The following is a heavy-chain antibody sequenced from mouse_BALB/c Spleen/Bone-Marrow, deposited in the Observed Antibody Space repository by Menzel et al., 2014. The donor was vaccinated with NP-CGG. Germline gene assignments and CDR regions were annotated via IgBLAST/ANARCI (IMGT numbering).Heavy chain of an antibody. D-gene: IGHD1-3*01. J-gene: IGHJ4*01. CDR3: ARSGYSAMDY. CDR2: IYPGDGDT. Sequence: QVQLQQSGAELVRPGSSVKISCKPSGYAFSSYWMNWVKQRLGQGPEWIGQIYPGDGDTNYNGKFKGKATLTADKSSSTAYMHLSSLTSEDSAVYFCARSGYSAMDYWGQGTSVTVSS. V-gene: IGHV1-80*01. CDR1: GYAFSSYW.